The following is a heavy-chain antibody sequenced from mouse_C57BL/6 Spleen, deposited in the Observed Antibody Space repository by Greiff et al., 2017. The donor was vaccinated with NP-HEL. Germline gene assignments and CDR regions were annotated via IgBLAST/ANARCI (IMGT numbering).Heavy chain of an antibody. CDR1: GYTFTSYW. V-gene: IGHV1-7*01. CDR3: ARAGYSGSSYWDFDV. D-gene: IGHD1-1*01. CDR2: INPSSGYT. Sequence: VQLQQSGAELAKPGASVKLSCKASGYTFTSYWMHWVKQRPGQGLEWIGYINPSSGYTKYNQKFKDKATLTADKSSSTASMQMCSRTYEDSAVYYCARAGYSGSSYWDFDVWGTGTTVTVAS. J-gene: IGHJ1*03.